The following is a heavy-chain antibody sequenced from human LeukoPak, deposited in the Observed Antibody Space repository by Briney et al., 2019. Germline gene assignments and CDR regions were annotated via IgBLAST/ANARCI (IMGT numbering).Heavy chain of an antibody. V-gene: IGHV1-18*01. J-gene: IGHJ4*02. CDR3: ARGAYCSSTSCYSFDY. D-gene: IGHD2-2*01. Sequence: GASVKVSCKASGYTFTSYGISWVRQAPGQGLEWMGWISAYNGNTNYAQKLQGRVTMTTDTSTSTAYMELRSLRSDDTAVYYCARGAYCSSTSCYSFDYWGQGTLVTVSS. CDR1: GYTFTSYG. CDR2: ISAYNGNT.